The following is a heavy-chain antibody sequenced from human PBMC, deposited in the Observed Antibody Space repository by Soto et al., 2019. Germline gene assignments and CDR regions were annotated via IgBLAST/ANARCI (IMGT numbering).Heavy chain of an antibody. CDR1: GFTFSSET. CDR3: ATKEGFDY. J-gene: IGHJ4*02. V-gene: IGHV3-64*07. CDR2: ISKNGDST. Sequence: EVQLMESGGGLVQPGGSLRLSCAASGFTFSSETMFWVRQAPGKGLEHISAISKNGDSTYYADSVKGRVTISRDNSKNTLYLQMGSLRAEDMAVYYCATKEGFDYWGQGTLVTVSS.